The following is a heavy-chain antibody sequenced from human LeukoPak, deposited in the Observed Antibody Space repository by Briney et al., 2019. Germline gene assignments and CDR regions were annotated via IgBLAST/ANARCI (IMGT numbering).Heavy chain of an antibody. V-gene: IGHV1-46*01. CDR1: GYTFTSYY. J-gene: IGHJ6*03. Sequence: ASVKVSCKASGYTFTSYYMHWVRQAPGQGLEWMGIINPSGGSTSYAQKFQGRVTMTRDTSTSTVYMELSSLRSEDTAVYYCAREGGFMVRGVIGYYYYYMDVWGKGTTVTVSS. CDR3: AREGGFMVRGVIGYYYYYMDV. CDR2: INPSGGST. D-gene: IGHD3-10*01.